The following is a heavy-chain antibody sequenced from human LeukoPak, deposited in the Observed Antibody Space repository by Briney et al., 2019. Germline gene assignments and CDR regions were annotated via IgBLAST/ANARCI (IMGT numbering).Heavy chain of an antibody. V-gene: IGHV3-64D*06. CDR1: GFTFNSYP. CDR3: VKESGFMVAPNSAFDI. Sequence: GGSLRLSCSASGFTFNSYPVHWVRQAPGKGLEYVSGISRNGGSTYYADSVKGRFTISRDNSKNTLYLQMSSLRAEVTAVYYCVKESGFMVAPNSAFDIWGQGTMVTVSS. J-gene: IGHJ3*02. CDR2: ISRNGGST. D-gene: IGHD4/OR15-4a*01.